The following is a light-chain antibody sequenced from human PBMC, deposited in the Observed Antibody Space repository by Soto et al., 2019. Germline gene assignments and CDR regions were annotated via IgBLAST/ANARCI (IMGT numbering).Light chain of an antibody. CDR2: GAS. J-gene: IGKJ4*01. CDR3: QQTFSPDVT. Sequence: DIQMTQSPSSLSASVGDRVTITCRASQSIRSYLNWYQQKPGKAPKVLIYGASSLRSGVPSRFTGSGSATDFTLTITSLQREDAGTYFCQQTFSPDVTFGGGTKVDIK. CDR1: QSIRSY. V-gene: IGKV1-39*01.